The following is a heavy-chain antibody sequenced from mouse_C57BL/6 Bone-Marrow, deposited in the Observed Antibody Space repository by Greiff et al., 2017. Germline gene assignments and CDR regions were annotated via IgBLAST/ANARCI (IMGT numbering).Heavy chain of an antibody. Sequence: VQLQQPGAELVKPGASVKLSCKASGYTFTSYWMHWVKQRPGRGLEWIGRIDPNRGGTKYNEKFKSKATLTVDKPSSTAYMQLSSLTSEDSAVYYCARSLYYYGSSGFAYWGQGTLVTVSA. V-gene: IGHV1-72*01. CDR1: GYTFTSYW. CDR2: IDPNRGGT. CDR3: ARSLYYYGSSGFAY. D-gene: IGHD1-1*01. J-gene: IGHJ3*01.